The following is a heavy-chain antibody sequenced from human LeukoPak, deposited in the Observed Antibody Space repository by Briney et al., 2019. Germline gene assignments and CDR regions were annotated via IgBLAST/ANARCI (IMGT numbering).Heavy chain of an antibody. Sequence: GGSLRLSCAASGFTFDEYAMHWVRQAPGKGLEWVSGISWNSGSIGYADSVKGRFTISRDDAKNSLYLQMNSLRAEDTALYYCANVTEDEWGAFDIWGQGTMVTVSS. CDR2: ISWNSGSI. CDR1: GFTFDEYA. J-gene: IGHJ3*02. D-gene: IGHD1-14*01. CDR3: ANVTEDEWGAFDI. V-gene: IGHV3-9*01.